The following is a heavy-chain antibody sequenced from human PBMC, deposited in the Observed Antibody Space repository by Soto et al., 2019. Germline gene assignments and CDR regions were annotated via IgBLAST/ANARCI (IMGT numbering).Heavy chain of an antibody. Sequence: QVQLQESGPGLVKPSETLSLTCTVSGGSISSYYWSWIRQPPGKGLEWIGYIFYSGSTTYNPSLKSRVSISVDTSKEHFSLKMSSVTAADTAVYYCPRVRNSRDIDSWGQGTLVTVSS. CDR3: PRVRNSRDIDS. CDR2: IFYSGST. CDR1: GGSISSYY. J-gene: IGHJ4*02. V-gene: IGHV4-59*01. D-gene: IGHD3-22*01.